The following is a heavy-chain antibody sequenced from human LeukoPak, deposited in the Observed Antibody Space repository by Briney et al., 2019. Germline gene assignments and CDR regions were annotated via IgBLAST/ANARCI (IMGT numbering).Heavy chain of an antibody. V-gene: IGHV4-34*01. J-gene: IGHJ4*02. Sequence: SETPSLTCAVSGFSFDSYYWSWVRQTPGKGLEWIGEINHSGYANDSPSLKSRVTLSIDTSRKQFSLNLRSVTVADTGIYYCTRMSAGHDYWGQGTLVTVSS. CDR3: TRMSAGHDY. CDR1: GFSFDSYY. D-gene: IGHD3-10*01. CDR2: INHSGYA.